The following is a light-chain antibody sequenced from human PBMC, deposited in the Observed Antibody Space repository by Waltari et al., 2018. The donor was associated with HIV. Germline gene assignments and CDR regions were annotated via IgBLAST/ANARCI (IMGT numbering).Light chain of an antibody. CDR1: SSDVGGYNY. Sequence: QSALTQPASVSGSPGQSIAIPCTGTSSDVGGYNYVSWYQQHPGKATQLIIYDVNSRPSGVSHRFSGSKSGNTASLTISGLQAEDETDYYCASYVTGGTVIFGGGTKLTVV. CDR3: ASYVTGGTVI. V-gene: IGLV2-14*01. CDR2: DVN. J-gene: IGLJ2*01.